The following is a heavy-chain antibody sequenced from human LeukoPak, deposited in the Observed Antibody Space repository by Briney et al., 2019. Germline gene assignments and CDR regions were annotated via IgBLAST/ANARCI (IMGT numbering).Heavy chain of an antibody. CDR1: GFTFSSYA. D-gene: IGHD3-16*02. Sequence: PGESLRLSCAASGFTFSSYAMSWVRQAPGKGLEWVSGINWNSGSIDYTDSVKGRFTISRDNAKNSLYLQMNSLRAEDTALYYCAKDMSGGRYHEGFDFWGQGTLVTVSS. CDR3: AKDMSGGRYHEGFDF. J-gene: IGHJ4*02. V-gene: IGHV3-9*01. CDR2: INWNSGSI.